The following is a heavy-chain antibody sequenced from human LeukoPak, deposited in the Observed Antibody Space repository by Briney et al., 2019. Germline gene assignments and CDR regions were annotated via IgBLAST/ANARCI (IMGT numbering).Heavy chain of an antibody. CDR3: ARDLYYYDSSGYYYDSGDY. CDR2: INPSGGST. D-gene: IGHD3-22*01. CDR1: GYTFTGYY. Sequence: ASVKVSCKASGYTFTGYYMRWVRRAPGQGLEWMGIINPSGGSTGYAQKFQGRVTMTRDTSTSTVYMELSSLRSEDTAVYYCARDLYYYDSSGYYYDSGDYWGQGTLVTVSS. V-gene: IGHV1-46*01. J-gene: IGHJ4*02.